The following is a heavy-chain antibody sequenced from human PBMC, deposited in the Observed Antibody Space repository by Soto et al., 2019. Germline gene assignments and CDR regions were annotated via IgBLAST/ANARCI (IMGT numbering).Heavy chain of an antibody. CDR3: ARDSDIVLVPAAMRVYGMDV. Sequence: QVQLVQSGAEVKKPGSSVKVSCKASGGTFSSYAISWVRQAPGQGLEWMGGIIPIFGTANYAQKFQGRVTITADESASTAYMELSSLRSEDTDVYYCARDSDIVLVPAAMRVYGMDVWGQGTTVTVSS. CDR1: GGTFSSYA. CDR2: IIPIFGTA. J-gene: IGHJ6*02. D-gene: IGHD2-2*01. V-gene: IGHV1-69*12.